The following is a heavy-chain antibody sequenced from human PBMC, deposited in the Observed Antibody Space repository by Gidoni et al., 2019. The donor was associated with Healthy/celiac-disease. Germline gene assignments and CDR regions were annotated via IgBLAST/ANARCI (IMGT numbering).Heavy chain of an antibody. Sequence: QLQLQESGPGLVKPSQTLSLTCAVSGGSISRGGYSWRWFRQPPGKGLEWIGYIYHSGSTYYNPSLKRRVTISVDRSKNQFSLKLSSVTAADTAVYYGARGGAPGAFDIWGQGTMVTVSS. V-gene: IGHV4-30-2*01. J-gene: IGHJ3*02. CDR2: IYHSGST. D-gene: IGHD1-26*01. CDR1: GGSISRGGYS. CDR3: ARGGAPGAFDI.